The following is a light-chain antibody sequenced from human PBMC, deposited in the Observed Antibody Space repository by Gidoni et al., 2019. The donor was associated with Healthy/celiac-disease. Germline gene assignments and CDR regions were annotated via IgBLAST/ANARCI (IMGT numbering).Light chain of an antibody. J-gene: IGLJ1*01. CDR3: AAWDDSLNGYV. Sequence: QSVLTQPPSASGTPGPRVTISCSGSRSNLGSNTVNWYQQLPGTAPKLLIYSNNQRPSGVPDLFSGSKSGTSASLAISGLQSEDEADYYCAAWDDSLNGYVFGTGTKVTVL. CDR1: RSNLGSNT. CDR2: SNN. V-gene: IGLV1-44*01.